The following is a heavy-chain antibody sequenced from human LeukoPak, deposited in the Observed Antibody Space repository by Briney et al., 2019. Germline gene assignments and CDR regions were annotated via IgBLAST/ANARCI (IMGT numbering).Heavy chain of an antibody. V-gene: IGHV3-21*01. CDR2: ISSGSSYI. D-gene: IGHD3-3*01. CDR3: ARAHRSGYLDY. J-gene: IGHJ4*02. Sequence: GGSLRLSCAASGFTFSSYSMNWVRQAPGKGPEWVSSISSGSSYIYYADSVKGRFTISRDNAKNSLYLQMNSLRAEDTAVYYCARAHRSGYLDYWGQGTLVTVSS. CDR1: GFTFSSYS.